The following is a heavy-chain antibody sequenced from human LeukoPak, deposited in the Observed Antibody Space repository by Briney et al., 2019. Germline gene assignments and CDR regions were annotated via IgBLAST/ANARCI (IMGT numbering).Heavy chain of an antibody. V-gene: IGHV3-74*01. CDR1: GFTFTSHW. J-gene: IGHJ6*03. D-gene: IGHD2-15*01. Sequence: GGSLRLSCAASGFTFTSHWMHWVRQTPGKGLVWVSRINSDGSSTNYAGSVEGRFTISRDNAKNTVYLQMNGLRADDTSVYYCARDRYYYYMDVWGKGTTVTVSS. CDR2: INSDGSST. CDR3: ARDRYYYYMDV.